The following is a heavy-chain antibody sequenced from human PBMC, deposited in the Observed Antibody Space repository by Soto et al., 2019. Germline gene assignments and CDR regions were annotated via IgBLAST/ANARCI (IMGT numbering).Heavy chain of an antibody. D-gene: IGHD5-18*01. J-gene: IGHJ6*02. Sequence: HVQLVESGGGLVKPGGSLRLSCAASGFTFSDYYMNWVRQAPGKGLEWVSYISSSGSATYYGDSVEGRFTISRDNARNSLFLQMYRLRAEDTAVYYCARGYNYGQIYYVYGLDVWGQGTTVSVSS. CDR1: GFTFSDYY. V-gene: IGHV3-11*01. CDR2: ISSSGSAT. CDR3: ARGYNYGQIYYVYGLDV.